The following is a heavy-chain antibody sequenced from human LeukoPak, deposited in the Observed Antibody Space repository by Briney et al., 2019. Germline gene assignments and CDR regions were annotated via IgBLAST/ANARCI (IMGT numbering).Heavy chain of an antibody. CDR1: GFTFGDYA. CDR2: IRRETHGGTA. CDR3: TTYGQGWN. Sequence: GGSLRLSCTASGFTFGDYAMSWFRQAPGKGLEWVGRIRRETHGGTAEYAAPVKGRFTISRDDSKDTLYLQMNSLKTEDTAVYYCTTYGQGWNWGQGALVTVSS. D-gene: IGHD3-10*01. J-gene: IGHJ4*02. V-gene: IGHV3-15*01.